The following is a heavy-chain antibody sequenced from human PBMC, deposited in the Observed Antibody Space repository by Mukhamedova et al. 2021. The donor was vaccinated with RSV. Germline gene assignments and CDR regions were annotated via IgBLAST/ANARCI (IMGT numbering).Heavy chain of an antibody. CDR2: IKQDGSEK. D-gene: IGHD1-1*01. V-gene: IGHV3-7*01. CDR3: ASLLGTDY. Sequence: VANIKQDGSEKYYVDSVKGRFTISRDNAKNSLYLQMNSLRAEDTAVYYCASLLGTDYWGQGTLVTVS. J-gene: IGHJ4*02.